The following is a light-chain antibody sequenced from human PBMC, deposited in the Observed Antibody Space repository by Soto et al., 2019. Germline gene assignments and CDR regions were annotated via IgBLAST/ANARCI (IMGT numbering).Light chain of an antibody. V-gene: IGKV3-15*01. CDR3: QQYKNWPPWT. CDR2: GAS. J-gene: IGKJ1*01. CDR1: QSVSSN. Sequence: EIVMTQSPVTLSVPPGERAPLSCRAIQSVSSNLAWYQQKPGQAPRLLLFGASTRAAGIPARFSVSGSGTEFTLTLSSLQSEDFAFYYCQQYKNWPPWTFGQGTKVEIK.